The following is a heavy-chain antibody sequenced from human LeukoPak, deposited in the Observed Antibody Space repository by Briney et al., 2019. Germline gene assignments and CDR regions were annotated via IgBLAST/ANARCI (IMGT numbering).Heavy chain of an antibody. CDR2: INPSGGST. D-gene: IGHD2-15*01. J-gene: IGHJ4*02. Sequence: ASVKVPCKASGYTFTSYYMHWVRQAPGQGLEWMGIINPSGGSTSYAQKFQGRVTMTRDMSTSTVYMELSSLRSEDTAVYYCARVEYCNVGNCYFRPGAYWGQGTLVTVSS. CDR3: ARVEYCNVGNCYFRPGAY. CDR1: GYTFTSYY. V-gene: IGHV1-46*01.